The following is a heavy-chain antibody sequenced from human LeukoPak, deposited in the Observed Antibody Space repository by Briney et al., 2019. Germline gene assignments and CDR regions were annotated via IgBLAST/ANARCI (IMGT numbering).Heavy chain of an antibody. CDR2: ISGSGGST. CDR1: GFTFSSYA. J-gene: IGHJ4*02. CDR3: AKDSGSSSWYSPVDY. D-gene: IGHD6-13*01. Sequence: GGSLRLSCAASGFTFSSYAMSWVRQAPGKGLEWVSAISGSGGSTYYADSEKGRFTISRDNSKNTLYLQMNSLRAEDTAVYYCAKDSGSSSWYSPVDYWGQGTLVTVSS. V-gene: IGHV3-23*01.